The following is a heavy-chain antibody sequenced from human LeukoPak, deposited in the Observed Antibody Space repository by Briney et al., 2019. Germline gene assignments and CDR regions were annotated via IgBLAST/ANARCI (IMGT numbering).Heavy chain of an antibody. V-gene: IGHV3-30*18. Sequence: PGGSLRLSCAASGFTFRSYGMHWVRQAPGKGLEWVAVISYDGSNKYYADSVKGRFTISRDNFKNTLYLQMNSLRAEDTAVYYCAKPLRGDVVGMDVWGQGTTVIVSS. D-gene: IGHD2-21*01. CDR3: AKPLRGDVVGMDV. CDR1: GFTFRSYG. J-gene: IGHJ6*02. CDR2: ISYDGSNK.